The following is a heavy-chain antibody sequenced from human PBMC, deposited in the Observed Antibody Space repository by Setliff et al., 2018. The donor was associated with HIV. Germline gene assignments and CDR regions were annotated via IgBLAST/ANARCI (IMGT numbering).Heavy chain of an antibody. J-gene: IGHJ3*02. D-gene: IGHD5-18*01. CDR2: ISHSGTT. CDR3: ARDPGYSYGSGPFDI. CDR1: GGSISSSNW. Sequence: SETLSLTCAVSGGSISSSNWWSWVRQPPGKGLEWIGEISHSGTTTYSPSLESRVSISPDTSKNQFSLKLTSVSAADTAVYYCARDPGYSYGSGPFDIWGQGTMVTVSS. V-gene: IGHV4-4*02.